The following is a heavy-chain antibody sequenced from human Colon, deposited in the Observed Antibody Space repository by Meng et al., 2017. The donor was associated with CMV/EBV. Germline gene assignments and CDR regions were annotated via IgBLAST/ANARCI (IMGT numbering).Heavy chain of an antibody. Sequence: ASVKVSCKTSGYTANGYYIHWVRQAPGQGLEWMGWINPNSGDTNYARTFLGRVTMTADTSISIVYMELRGLRSGDTAVYYCAREGTYASSSGLGLWGPGALVTVSS. J-gene: IGHJ4*02. CDR3: AREGTYASSSGLGL. CDR2: INPNSGDT. CDR1: GYTANGYY. D-gene: IGHD6-6*01. V-gene: IGHV1-2*02.